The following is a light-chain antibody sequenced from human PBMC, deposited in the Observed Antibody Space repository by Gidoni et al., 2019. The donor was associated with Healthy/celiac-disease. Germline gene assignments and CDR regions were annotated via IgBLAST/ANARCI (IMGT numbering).Light chain of an antibody. CDR1: RSDVGGYNY. V-gene: IGLV2-14*03. CDR3: SSYTSSSTYV. J-gene: IGLJ1*01. Sequence: QSARTQPAPVSGSPGHSITISCTGTRSDVGGYNYVSWYQPHPGKAPKLMIYDVSNRPSGVSNRFSGSKSGNTASLSTSGLQAEDEADYYCSSYTSSSTYVFGTGTKVTVL. CDR2: DVS.